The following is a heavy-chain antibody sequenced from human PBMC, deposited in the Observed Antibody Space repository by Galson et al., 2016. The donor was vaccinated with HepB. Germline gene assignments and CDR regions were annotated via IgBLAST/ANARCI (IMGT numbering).Heavy chain of an antibody. CDR2: IRWNNGNT. Sequence: SLRLSCAASGFAYNDYAMHWVRQVPGKGLEWVAGIRWNNGNTGYADSVRGRFSISRENAKNYLYLEMNSLRAEDTALYYCAKDLGDVTEAAVYWGQGTLVTVSS. D-gene: IGHD2-21*02. J-gene: IGHJ4*02. V-gene: IGHV3-9*01. CDR3: AKDLGDVTEAAVY. CDR1: GFAYNDYA.